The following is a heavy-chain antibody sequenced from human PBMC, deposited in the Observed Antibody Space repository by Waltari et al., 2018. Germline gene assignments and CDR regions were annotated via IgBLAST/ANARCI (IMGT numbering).Heavy chain of an antibody. Sequence: QVQLVESGGGVVQPGGSLRLSCAAAGFTFSSYGMHWVRRAPGKGLEWVAFIRYDGSKKYYADSVKGRFTISRDNSKNTLYLQMNSLRAEDTAVYYCAVLEWLSPGWFDPWGQGTLVTVSS. CDR3: AVLEWLSPGWFDP. CDR2: IRYDGSKK. CDR1: GFTFSSYG. V-gene: IGHV3-30*02. D-gene: IGHD3-3*01. J-gene: IGHJ5*02.